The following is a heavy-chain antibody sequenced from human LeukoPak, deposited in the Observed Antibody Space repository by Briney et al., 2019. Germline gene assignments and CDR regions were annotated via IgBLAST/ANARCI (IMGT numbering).Heavy chain of an antibody. CDR1: GFTFRNYW. CDR3: ARGLDP. Sequence: GGSLRLSCAASGFTFRNYWMSWVRQAPGKGLEWVANIKEDGSEKNYVDSVKGRFTISRDNAKNSLYLQMNSLRAEDTAVYYCARGLDPCGQGTLVTVSS. J-gene: IGHJ5*02. V-gene: IGHV3-7*05. CDR2: IKEDGSEK.